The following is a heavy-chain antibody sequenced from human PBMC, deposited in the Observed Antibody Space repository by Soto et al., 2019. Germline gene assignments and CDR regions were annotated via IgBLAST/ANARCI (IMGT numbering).Heavy chain of an antibody. D-gene: IGHD6-19*01. V-gene: IGHV3-23*01. CDR2: ISSSGGST. Sequence: EVQRLESGGGLVQPGGSLRNSCAASGFTFSSYAMNWVRQAPGKGLEWVSFISSSGGSTYYVDTVKGRFTISRDNSKNTLFLQMNSLRAEDTAVYYCAKPVTDSSGWMRLPLDFWGQGTLVTVSS. J-gene: IGHJ4*02. CDR1: GFTFSSYA. CDR3: AKPVTDSSGWMRLPLDF.